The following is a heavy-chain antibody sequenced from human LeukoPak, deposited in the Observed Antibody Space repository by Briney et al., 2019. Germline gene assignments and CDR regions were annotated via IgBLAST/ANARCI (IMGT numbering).Heavy chain of an antibody. D-gene: IGHD3-22*01. CDR2: IYYSGST. J-gene: IGHJ4*02. CDR3: ARASGYYDSSGYYSGYYFDY. V-gene: IGHV4-30-4*02. CDR1: GGSISSGDYY. Sequence: SETLSLTCTVSGGSISSGDYYWSWIRQPPGKGLEWVGYIYYSGSTYYNPSLKSRVTITVDTSKNQFSLKVSSVTAADTAVYYWARASGYYDSSGYYSGYYFDYWGQGTLVTVSS.